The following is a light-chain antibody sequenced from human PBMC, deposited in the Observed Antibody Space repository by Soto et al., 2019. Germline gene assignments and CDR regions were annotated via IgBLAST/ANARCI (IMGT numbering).Light chain of an antibody. V-gene: IGLV2-14*01. CDR1: SSDVGGNKY. J-gene: IGLJ1*01. CDR3: SSYTSSNTDV. Sequence: QSVLTQPASVSGSPGQSITISCTGTSSDVGGNKYVSWYQQHPGEAPKLMIYEVSNRPSGVSNRFSGSKSGNTASLTISGLQAEDEADYYCSSYTSSNTDVFGTGTKVTVL. CDR2: EVS.